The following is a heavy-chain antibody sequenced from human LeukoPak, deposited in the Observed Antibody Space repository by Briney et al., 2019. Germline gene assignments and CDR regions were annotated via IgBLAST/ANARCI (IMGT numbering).Heavy chain of an antibody. CDR3: ARDRRDIVVVPAAMPYYYYYYGMDV. J-gene: IGHJ6*02. Sequence: GGSLRLSCAASGFTFSSYEMNWVRQAPGKGLEWVSYISSSGSTIYYADSVKGRFTISRDNAKNSLYLQTNSLRAEDTAVYYCARDRRDIVVVPAAMPYYYYYYGMDVWGQGTTVTVSS. CDR2: ISSSGSTI. CDR1: GFTFSSYE. D-gene: IGHD2-2*01. V-gene: IGHV3-48*03.